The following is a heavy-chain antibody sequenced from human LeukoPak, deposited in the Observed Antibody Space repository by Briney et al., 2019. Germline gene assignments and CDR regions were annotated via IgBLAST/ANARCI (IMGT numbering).Heavy chain of an antibody. CDR3: ARDHVVGATSAFDI. D-gene: IGHD1-26*01. CDR2: IYYSGST. V-gene: IGHV4-39*07. CDR1: GGSISSSSYY. Sequence: SETLSLTCTVSGGSISSSSYYWGWLRQPPGKGLEWIGSIYYSGSTYYNPSLKSRVTISVDTSKNQFSLKLSSVTAADTAVYYCARDHVVGATSAFDIWGQGTMVTVSS. J-gene: IGHJ3*02.